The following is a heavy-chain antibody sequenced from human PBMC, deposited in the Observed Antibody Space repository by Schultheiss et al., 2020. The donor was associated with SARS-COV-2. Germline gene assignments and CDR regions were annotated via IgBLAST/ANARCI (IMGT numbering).Heavy chain of an antibody. J-gene: IGHJ6*02. CDR2: ISGSGGST. D-gene: IGHD4-17*01. V-gene: IGHV3-53*01. Sequence: GGSLRLSCSASGFTVSSNYMSWVRQAPGKGLEWVSAISGSGGSTYYADSVEGRFTISRDNAKNSLYLQMNSLRAEDTAVYYCARATVTTGGYYGMDVWGQGTTVTVSS. CDR3: ARATVTTGGYYGMDV. CDR1: GFTVSSNY.